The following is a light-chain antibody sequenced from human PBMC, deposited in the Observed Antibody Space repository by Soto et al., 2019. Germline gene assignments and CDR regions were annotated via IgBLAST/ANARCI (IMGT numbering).Light chain of an antibody. Sequence: EIVLTQSPGTLSLSPGERATLSCRASQSVTSSYLAWYQQKPGQAPRLLIYGASSRATGIPDRFSGSGSGTDFTLTISRLEPEDFAVYYCQQRWTVGQGTKEDIK. CDR3: QQRWT. J-gene: IGKJ1*01. CDR1: QSVTSSY. V-gene: IGKV3-20*01. CDR2: GAS.